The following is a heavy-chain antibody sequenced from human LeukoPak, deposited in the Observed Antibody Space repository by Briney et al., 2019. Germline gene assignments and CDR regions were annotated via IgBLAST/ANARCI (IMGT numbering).Heavy chain of an antibody. CDR3: AKIDAY. J-gene: IGHJ4*02. V-gene: IGHV3-20*04. Sequence: GGSLRLSCAASGFNFDDYGMSWVRQAPGKGLEWVSGINWNGGGTGYADSVKGRFTISRENAKNSLYLQMSSLRAEDTAVYYCAKIDAYWGQGTLVTVSS. CDR2: INWNGGGT. CDR1: GFNFDDYG.